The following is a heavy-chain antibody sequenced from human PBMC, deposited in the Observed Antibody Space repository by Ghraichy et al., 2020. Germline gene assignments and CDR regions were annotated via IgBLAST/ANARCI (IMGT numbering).Heavy chain of an antibody. Sequence: SETLSLTCAVYGGSFSGYYWSWIRQPPGKGLEWIGEINHSGSTNYNPSLKSRVTISVDTSKNQFSLKLSSVTAADTAVYYCARNRGGGYPFYYYGMDVWGQGTTVTVSS. CDR1: GGSFSGYY. V-gene: IGHV4-34*01. J-gene: IGHJ6*02. CDR2: INHSGST. D-gene: IGHD3-22*01. CDR3: ARNRGGGYPFYYYGMDV.